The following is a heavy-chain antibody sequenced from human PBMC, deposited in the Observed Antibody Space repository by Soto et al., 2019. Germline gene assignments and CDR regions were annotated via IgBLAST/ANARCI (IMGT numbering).Heavy chain of an antibody. CDR1: GFTFSSYA. Sequence: EVQLLESGGGLVQPGGSLRLSCAASGFTFSSYAMSWVRQAPGKGLEWVSAISGSGGSTYYADSVKGRFTISRDNSKNTLYLQMNSLRAEDTAVYYCAKSHCSGGSCYSIDYYYGMDVWGQGTTVTVSS. D-gene: IGHD2-15*01. V-gene: IGHV3-23*01. CDR2: ISGSGGST. J-gene: IGHJ6*02. CDR3: AKSHCSGGSCYSIDYYYGMDV.